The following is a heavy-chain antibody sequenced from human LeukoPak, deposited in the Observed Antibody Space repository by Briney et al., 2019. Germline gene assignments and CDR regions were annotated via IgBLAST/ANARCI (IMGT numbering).Heavy chain of an antibody. V-gene: IGHV3-21*01. CDR2: ISSSSNYI. Sequence: GGSLRLSCAASGFIFSGYSMNWVRQAPGKGLEWVSFISSSSNYIYYADSVKGRFTISRDNSRNTLYLQMNSLRPEDTAVYYCAKAIWVAATSSWFCLDYWGQGTLVTVSS. CDR3: AKAIWVAATSSWFCLDY. J-gene: IGHJ4*02. CDR1: GFIFSGYS. D-gene: IGHD3-10*01.